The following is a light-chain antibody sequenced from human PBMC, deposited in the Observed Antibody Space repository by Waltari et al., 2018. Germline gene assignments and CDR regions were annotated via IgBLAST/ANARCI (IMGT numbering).Light chain of an antibody. V-gene: IGLV1-44*01. CDR3: AAWDDSLNGPNWV. CDR2: SNN. J-gene: IGLJ3*02. CDR1: SSNIGSNT. Sequence: QSVLTQPPSASGTPGQRVTISCSGRSSNIGSNTVTWYQQLPGTAPKLLIYSNNQRPSGVPDRFSGSKSGTSASLAISGLQSEDEADYYCAAWDDSLNGPNWVFGGGTKLTVL.